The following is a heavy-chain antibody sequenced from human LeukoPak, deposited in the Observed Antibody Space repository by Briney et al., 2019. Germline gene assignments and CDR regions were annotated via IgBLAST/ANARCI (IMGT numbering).Heavy chain of an antibody. J-gene: IGHJ5*02. D-gene: IGHD3-9*01. V-gene: IGHV6-1*01. Sequence: SQTLLLTCAISGDSVSSNSITWNWIRQSPSRGLEWLGRTYYRSTWYNDYAVSVRGRITVNPDTSKNQFSLHLNSVTPEDTAVYYCARRLAQYDCFDPWGQGILVTVSS. CDR1: GDSVSSNSIT. CDR2: TYYRSTWYN. CDR3: ARRLAQYDCFDP.